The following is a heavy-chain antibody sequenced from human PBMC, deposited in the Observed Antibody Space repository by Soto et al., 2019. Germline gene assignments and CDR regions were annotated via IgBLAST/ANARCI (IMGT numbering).Heavy chain of an antibody. CDR3: ARDFVPGRMVRGVSAFDI. CDR1: GYTFISYG. D-gene: IGHD3-10*01. J-gene: IGHJ3*02. CDR2: ISAYNGNT. Sequence: QVQRVQSGAEVKKPGASVKVSCKASGYTFISYGIIWVRQAPGQGLEWMGWISAYNGNTNYAQKVQGRVTMTTDTSTSTAYMEQKSLRSDDTAVYYCARDFVPGRMVRGVSAFDIWGQGTMVTVSS. V-gene: IGHV1-18*04.